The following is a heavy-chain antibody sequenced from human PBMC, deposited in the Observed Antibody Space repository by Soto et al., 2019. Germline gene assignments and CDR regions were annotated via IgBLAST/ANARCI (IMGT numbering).Heavy chain of an antibody. CDR2: INHSGST. D-gene: IGHD2-15*01. CDR1: GGSFSGYY. CDR3: ASREGYCSGGSCYRNWFDP. J-gene: IGHJ5*02. Sequence: KPSETLSLTCAVYGGSFSGYYWSWIRQPPGKGLEWIGEINHSGSTNYNPSLKSRVTISVDTSKNQFSLKLSSVTAADTAVYYCASREGYCSGGSCYRNWFDPWGQGTLVTVSS. V-gene: IGHV4-34*01.